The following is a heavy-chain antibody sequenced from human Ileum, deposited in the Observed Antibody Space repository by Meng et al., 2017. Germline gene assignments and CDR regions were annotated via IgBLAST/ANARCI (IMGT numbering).Heavy chain of an antibody. CDR3: ATYGSGFTPPLDP. V-gene: IGHV4-4*02. CDR2: ISQSGTT. J-gene: IGHJ5*02. Sequence: QVQLQESGPGLVKPARTPSLTCAVSGGSISNGKWWSWVRQPPGKGLEWIGEISQSGTTNYYPSLNSRVSISLDKANNHLSLTLTSVTAADTAVYYCATYGSGFTPPLDPWGQGILVTVSS. D-gene: IGHD3-10*01. CDR1: GGSISNGKW.